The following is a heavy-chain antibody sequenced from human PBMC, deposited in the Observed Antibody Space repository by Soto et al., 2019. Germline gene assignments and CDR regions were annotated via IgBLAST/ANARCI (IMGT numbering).Heavy chain of an antibody. J-gene: IGHJ4*02. Sequence: QVQLVQSGAEVKKPGASVKVSCKASGYTFTSYYMHWVRQVPGQGLEWMGIINPSGGSTSYAQKYQGRVTMTRDTSTSTVYRELRSLRSEDTAVYYGARGGYSSGWFAIPADYWGQGTLVTVSS. D-gene: IGHD6-19*01. CDR2: INPSGGST. CDR1: GYTFTSYY. CDR3: ARGGYSSGWFAIPADY. V-gene: IGHV1-46*01.